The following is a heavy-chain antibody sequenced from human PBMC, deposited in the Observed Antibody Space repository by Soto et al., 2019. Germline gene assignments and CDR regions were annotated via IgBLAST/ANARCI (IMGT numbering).Heavy chain of an antibody. CDR2: IIPILGIA. D-gene: IGHD1-1*01. Sequence: QVQLVQSGAEVKKPGSSVKVSCKASGGTFSSYTISWVRQAPGQGLEWMGRIIPILGIANYAQKFQGRVTITADKSTSTAYMELSSPRSEDTAVYYCARDRNGGDAFDIWGQGTMVTVSS. CDR1: GGTFSSYT. CDR3: ARDRNGGDAFDI. V-gene: IGHV1-69*08. J-gene: IGHJ3*02.